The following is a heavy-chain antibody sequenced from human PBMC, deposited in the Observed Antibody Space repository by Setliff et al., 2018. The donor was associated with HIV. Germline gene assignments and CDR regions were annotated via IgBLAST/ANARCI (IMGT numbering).Heavy chain of an antibody. V-gene: IGHV3-48*03. Sequence: LRLSCAASGFTFSSYEMNWVRQAPGKGLEWVSYISSSGSTIYYADSVKGRFTISRDNAENSLYLQMNSLRAEDTAVYYCAGGSGSSKDYWGQGTLVTVSS. CDR2: ISSSGSTI. CDR3: AGGSGSSKDY. J-gene: IGHJ4*02. CDR1: GFTFSSYE. D-gene: IGHD1-26*01.